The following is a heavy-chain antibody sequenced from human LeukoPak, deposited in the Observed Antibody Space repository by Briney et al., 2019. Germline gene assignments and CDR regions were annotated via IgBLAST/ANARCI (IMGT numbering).Heavy chain of an antibody. Sequence: TGGSLRLSCAASGFTFSSYGMHWVRQAPGKGLEWVAVISYDGSNKYYADSVKGRFTISRDNSKNTLYLQMNSLRAEDTAVYYCAKEVTVRGVMISYYYYGMDVWGQGTTVTVSS. D-gene: IGHD3-10*01. J-gene: IGHJ6*02. V-gene: IGHV3-30*18. CDR2: ISYDGSNK. CDR1: GFTFSSYG. CDR3: AKEVTVRGVMISYYYYGMDV.